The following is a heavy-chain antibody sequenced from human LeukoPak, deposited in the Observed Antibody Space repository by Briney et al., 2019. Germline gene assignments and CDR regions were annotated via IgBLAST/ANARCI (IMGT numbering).Heavy chain of an antibody. CDR1: GFTFSSYA. V-gene: IGHV3-30-3*01. Sequence: PGGSLRLSCAASGFTFSSYAMHWVRQAPGKGLEWVAVISYDGSNKYYADSVKGRFTISRDNSKNTLYLQMNSLRAEDTAVYYCAKALRGGNYYDSSGFDYWGQGTLVTVSS. J-gene: IGHJ4*02. D-gene: IGHD3-22*01. CDR2: ISYDGSNK. CDR3: AKALRGGNYYDSSGFDY.